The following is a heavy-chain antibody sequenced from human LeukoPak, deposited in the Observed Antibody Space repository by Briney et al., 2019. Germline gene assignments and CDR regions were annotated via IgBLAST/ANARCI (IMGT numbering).Heavy chain of an antibody. V-gene: IGHV4-39*01. CDR3: ARHRRPLVQGVIYCYYYMDV. D-gene: IGHD3-10*01. J-gene: IGHJ6*03. Sequence: SETLSLTCTVSAGSIDDDTYDWGWIRQPPGKGLECIAAIFHTDNTYYNPSLESRVSISADTSEKQFSLRLHSVTAADTAVYFCARHRRPLVQGVIYCYYYMDVWGKGTTVIVSS. CDR1: AGSIDDDTYD. CDR2: IFHTDNT.